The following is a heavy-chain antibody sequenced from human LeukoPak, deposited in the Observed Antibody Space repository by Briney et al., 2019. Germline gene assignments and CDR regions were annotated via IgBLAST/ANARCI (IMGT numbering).Heavy chain of an antibody. CDR3: AREALNFTMDAFDI. CDR1: GGSISSYY. D-gene: IGHD3-10*01. Sequence: SGTLSLTCTVSGGSISSYYWSWIRQPPGKGLEWIGYIYYSGSTNYNPSLKSRVTISVDTSKNQFSLKLSSVTAADTAVYYCAREALNFTMDAFDIWGQGTMVTVSS. V-gene: IGHV4-59*01. J-gene: IGHJ3*02. CDR2: IYYSGST.